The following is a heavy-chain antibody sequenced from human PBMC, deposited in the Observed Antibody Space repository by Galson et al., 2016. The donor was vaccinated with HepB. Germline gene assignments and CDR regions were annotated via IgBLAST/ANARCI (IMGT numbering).Heavy chain of an antibody. CDR2: ISGSGGST. V-gene: IGHV3-23*01. CDR3: AKEFYDYVWGNYRPRPVDY. J-gene: IGHJ4*02. D-gene: IGHD3-16*02. Sequence: GLEWVSAISGSGGSTYYADSVKGRFTISRDNSKNTLYLQMNSLRAEDTAVYYCAKEFYDYVWGNYRPRPVDYWGQGTLVTVSS.